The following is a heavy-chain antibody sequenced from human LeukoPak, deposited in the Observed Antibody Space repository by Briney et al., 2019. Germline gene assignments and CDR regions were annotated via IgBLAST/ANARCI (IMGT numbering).Heavy chain of an antibody. Sequence: PGRSLILSCAASGFTFSSYAMHWVRQAPGKGLEWVAGISYDGSNEHYADSVKGRFTISRDNSKNTLYLQMNTLRTEDTAVYYCARDPYDSSGYPMAYWGQGTLVTVSS. V-gene: IGHV3-30-3*01. D-gene: IGHD3-22*01. CDR2: ISYDGSNE. CDR1: GFTFSSYA. CDR3: ARDPYDSSGYPMAY. J-gene: IGHJ4*02.